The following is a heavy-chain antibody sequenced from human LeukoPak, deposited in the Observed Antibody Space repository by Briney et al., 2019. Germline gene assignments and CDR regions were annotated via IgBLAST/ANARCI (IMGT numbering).Heavy chain of an antibody. CDR1: GGSFSGYY. Sequence: SETLSLTCAVYGGSFSGYYWSWIRQPPGKGLEWIGENNHSGSTNYNPSLKSRVTISVDTSKNQFSLKLSSVTAADTAVYYCASIPASRGSTINDYWGQGTLVTVSS. CDR2: NNHSGST. V-gene: IGHV4-34*01. D-gene: IGHD2-2*01. CDR3: ASIPASRGSTINDY. J-gene: IGHJ4*02.